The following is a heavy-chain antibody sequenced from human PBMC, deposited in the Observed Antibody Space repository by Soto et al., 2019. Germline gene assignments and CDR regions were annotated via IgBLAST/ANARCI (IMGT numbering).Heavy chain of an antibody. CDR3: ARDMRSGYDPPTGYYSMDV. J-gene: IGHJ6*02. Sequence: GASVKVSCKASGYTFTSYYMHWVRQAPGQGLEWMGIINPSGGSTSYAQKFQGRVTMTRDTSTSTVYTELSSLRSEDTAVYYCARDMRSGYDPPTGYYSMDVWGQGTTVTVSS. CDR1: GYTFTSYY. V-gene: IGHV1-46*01. CDR2: INPSGGST. D-gene: IGHD5-12*01.